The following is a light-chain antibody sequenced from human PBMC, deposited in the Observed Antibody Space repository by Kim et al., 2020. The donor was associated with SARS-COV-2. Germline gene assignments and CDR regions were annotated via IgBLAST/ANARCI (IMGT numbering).Light chain of an antibody. CDR2: TND. Sequence: RLTISCYARSSTIGSNTGNWYHLVPGTAPTRVIYTNDHRPSGVPDRFSGSKSGTSASLAISGLQSEDEADYYCAAWDDRLDGELFGGGTQLTVL. J-gene: IGLJ2*01. CDR1: SSTIGSNT. V-gene: IGLV1-44*01. CDR3: AAWDDRLDGEL.